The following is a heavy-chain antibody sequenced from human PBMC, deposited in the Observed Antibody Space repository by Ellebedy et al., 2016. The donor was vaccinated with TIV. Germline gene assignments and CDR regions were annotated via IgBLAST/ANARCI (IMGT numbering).Heavy chain of an antibody. CDR1: GDSISSGGYH. CDR3: ARVSGGGGSPSDY. V-gene: IGHV4-31*03. J-gene: IGHJ4*02. Sequence: SETLSLXCSVSGDSISSGGYHWNWIRQHPGKGLEWIGYIDNSGTTYYNPSLMRRVTISVDTSKNQFSLRLTSVTVADTAVYYCARVSGGGGSPSDYWGPGIRVNVSS. D-gene: IGHD3-16*01. CDR2: IDNSGTT.